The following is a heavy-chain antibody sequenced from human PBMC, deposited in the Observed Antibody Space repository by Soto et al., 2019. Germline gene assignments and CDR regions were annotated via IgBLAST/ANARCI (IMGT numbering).Heavy chain of an antibody. CDR1: GGSISSGGYY. D-gene: IGHD6-19*01. CDR2: IYYSGST. V-gene: IGHV4-31*03. CDR3: ARETLSSGPSYYYYYMDV. J-gene: IGHJ6*03. Sequence: PSETLSLTCTVSGGSISSGGYYWSWIRQHPGKGLEWIGYIYYSGSTYYNPSLKSRVTISVDMSKNQFSLKLSSVTAADTAVYYCARETLSSGPSYYYYYMDVWGKGTTVTVSS.